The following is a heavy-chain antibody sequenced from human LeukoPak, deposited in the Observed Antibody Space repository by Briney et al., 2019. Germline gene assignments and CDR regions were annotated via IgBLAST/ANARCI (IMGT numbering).Heavy chain of an antibody. V-gene: IGHV1-8*01. D-gene: IGHD1-26*01. CDR2: MNPSSGNT. J-gene: IGHJ4*02. CDR1: GYTFTSYD. CDR3: ARGIDSGSYCVPDY. Sequence: ASVKVSCKASGYTFTSYDINWVRQATGQGLEWMGWMNPSSGNTGYAQKFQGRVTMTRNTSISTAYMELSSLRSEDTAVYYCARGIDSGSYCVPDYWGQGTLVTVSS.